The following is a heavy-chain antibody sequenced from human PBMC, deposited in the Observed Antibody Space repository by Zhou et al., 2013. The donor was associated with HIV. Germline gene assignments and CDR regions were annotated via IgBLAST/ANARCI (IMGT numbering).Heavy chain of an antibody. CDR2: INPNYGST. CDR3: VRERIHCSSFSCYFDY. V-gene: IGHV1-2*02. D-gene: IGHD2-2*01. Sequence: QVQLVQSGTELKKPGASVRVSCTASGYTFTDYYIHWLRQAPGQGLEWMGEINPNYGSTFYAQKFQGRVSMSSDTSINTVYMDFTSLRFDDTAVYYCVRERIHCSSFSCYFDYWGHGTLVTVSS. J-gene: IGHJ4*01. CDR1: GYTFTDYY.